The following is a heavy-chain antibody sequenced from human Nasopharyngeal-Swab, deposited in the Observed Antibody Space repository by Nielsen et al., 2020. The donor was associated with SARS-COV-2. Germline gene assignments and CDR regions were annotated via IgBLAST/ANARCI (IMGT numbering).Heavy chain of an antibody. V-gene: IGHV4-59*08. CDR3: ARQDTYDFWSGYTPAWFDP. J-gene: IGHJ5*02. Sequence: GSLRLSCTVSGGSISSYYWSWIRQPPRKGLEWIGYIYYSGSTNYNPCLKSRITISVDTSKNQFSLKLSSVTAADTAVYYCARQDTYDFWSGYTPAWFDPWGQGTLVTVSS. CDR2: IYYSGST. CDR1: GGSISSYY. D-gene: IGHD3-3*01.